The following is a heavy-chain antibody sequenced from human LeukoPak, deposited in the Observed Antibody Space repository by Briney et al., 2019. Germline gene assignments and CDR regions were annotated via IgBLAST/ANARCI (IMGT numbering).Heavy chain of an antibody. D-gene: IGHD3-10*01. CDR3: AREQYGEATPNWFDP. Sequence: PSETLSLTCTVSGGSISSYYWSWIRQPAGKGLEWIGRVYTSGSTNCNPSLKSRVTMSVDTSKNQFSLKLSSVTAADTAVYYCAREQYGEATPNWFDPWGQGTLVTVSS. CDR1: GGSISSYY. V-gene: IGHV4-4*07. J-gene: IGHJ5*02. CDR2: VYTSGST.